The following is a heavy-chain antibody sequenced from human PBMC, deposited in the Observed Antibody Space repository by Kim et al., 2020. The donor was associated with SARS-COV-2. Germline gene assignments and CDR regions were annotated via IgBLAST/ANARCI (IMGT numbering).Heavy chain of an antibody. J-gene: IGHJ4*02. D-gene: IGHD1-26*01. CDR2: ISYDGSNK. Sequence: GGSLRLSCAASGFTFSSYAMHWVRQAPGKGLEWVAVISYDGSNKYYADSVKGRFTISRDNSKNTLYLQMNSLRAEDTAVYYCASGVGATDWGQGTLVTVS. CDR3: ASGVGATD. CDR1: GFTFSSYA. V-gene: IGHV3-30*04.